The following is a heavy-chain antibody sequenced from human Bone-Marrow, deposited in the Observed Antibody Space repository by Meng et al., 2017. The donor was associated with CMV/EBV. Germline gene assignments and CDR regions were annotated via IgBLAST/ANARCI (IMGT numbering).Heavy chain of an antibody. CDR1: GYTFTGYY. V-gene: IGHV1-69*05. J-gene: IGHJ6*02. CDR2: ILPIFGTP. Sequence: SVKVSCKASGYTFTGYYMHWVRQAPGQGLEWMGGILPIFGTPNYTQRFRGRVTITTDESTGTVYMELRSLKSEDTAVYYCARGGEREDFWSGFQTGMDVWGQGTTVTFSS. D-gene: IGHD3-3*01. CDR3: ARGGEREDFWSGFQTGMDV.